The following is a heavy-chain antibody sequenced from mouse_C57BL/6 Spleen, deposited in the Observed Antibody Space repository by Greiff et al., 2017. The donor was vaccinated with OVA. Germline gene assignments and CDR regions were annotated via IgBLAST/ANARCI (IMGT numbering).Heavy chain of an antibody. CDR2: ISSGGSYT. J-gene: IGHJ3*01. Sequence: VQLKQSGGDLVKPGGSLKLSCAASGFTFSSYGMSWVRQTPDKRLEWVATISSGGSYTYYPDSVKGRFTISRDNAKNTLYLQMSSLKSEDTAMYYCARLDEDWFAYWGQGTLVTVSA. V-gene: IGHV5-6*01. CDR3: ARLDEDWFAY. CDR1: GFTFSSYG.